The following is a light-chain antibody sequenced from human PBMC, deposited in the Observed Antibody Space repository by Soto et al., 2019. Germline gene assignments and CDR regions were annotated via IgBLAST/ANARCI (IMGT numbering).Light chain of an antibody. CDR3: QQYDSTPPT. CDR2: GAS. Sequence: EIVLTQSPGTLSLSPGERATLSCRASQSVNSNYLAWYQRKPGQAPRLLIYGASNRATDIPYRFSASGSGTDFTLTITRLEAEEFAVYYCQQYDSTPPTCGLGTKVEVK. J-gene: IGKJ1*01. CDR1: QSVNSNY. V-gene: IGKV3-20*01.